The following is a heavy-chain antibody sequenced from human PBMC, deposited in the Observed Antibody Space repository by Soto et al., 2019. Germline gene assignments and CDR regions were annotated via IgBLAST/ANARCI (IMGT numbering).Heavy chain of an antibody. CDR2: ISYDGSNK. CDR3: ARDSREHPAVGLVFDY. Sequence: GGSLRLSCAASGFTFSSYAMHWVRQAPGKGLEWVAVISYDGSNKYYADSVKGRFTISRDNSKNTLYLQMNSLRAEDTAVYYCARDSREHPAVGLVFDYWGQGTLVTVSS. V-gene: IGHV3-30-3*01. J-gene: IGHJ4*02. D-gene: IGHD1-26*01. CDR1: GFTFSSYA.